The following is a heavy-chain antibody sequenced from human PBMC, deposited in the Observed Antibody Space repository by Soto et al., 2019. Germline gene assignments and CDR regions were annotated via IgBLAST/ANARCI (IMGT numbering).Heavy chain of an antibody. D-gene: IGHD3-22*01. Sequence: SVKVSCKASGGTFSSYAISWVRQAPGQGLEWMGGIIPILGTANYAQKFQGRVTITADESTSTAYMELSSLRSEDTAVYYCARESSGYTNWFDPWGRGTLVIVSS. CDR3: ARESSGYTNWFDP. V-gene: IGHV1-69*13. J-gene: IGHJ5*02. CDR2: IIPILGTA. CDR1: GGTFSSYA.